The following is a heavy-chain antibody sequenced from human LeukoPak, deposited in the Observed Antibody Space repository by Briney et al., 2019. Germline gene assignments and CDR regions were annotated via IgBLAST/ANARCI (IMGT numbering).Heavy chain of an antibody. CDR2: VSGSGGST. CDR3: AKGIGAYSYGFDY. CDR1: GFTFSSYA. J-gene: IGHJ4*02. Sequence: GGSLRLSCAATGFTFSSYAMTWIRQAPGKGLEWVSTVSGSGGSTYYADSVKGRFTMSRDDSKNTLYLQMNSPRAEDTAIYYCAKGIGAYSYGFDYWGQGTLVTVSS. D-gene: IGHD5-18*01. V-gene: IGHV3-23*01.